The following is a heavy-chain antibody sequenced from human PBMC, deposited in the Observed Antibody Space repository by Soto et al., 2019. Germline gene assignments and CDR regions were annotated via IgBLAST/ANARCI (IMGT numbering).Heavy chain of an antibody. V-gene: IGHV1-69*01. J-gene: IGHJ3*02. D-gene: IGHD3-3*01. CDR2: ITPIAETT. CDR3: ARGVALGQTADPYVFDI. Sequence: QAQLVQSGAEVKKPGSSVRVSCRASGGPFSRYAVSWVRQAPGQGLEWIGGITPIAETTNYAQKFRGRLSITADESTDTVYMELRRLTSDDTADYFCARGVALGQTADPYVFDIWGQGTRVTVSS. CDR1: GGPFSRYA.